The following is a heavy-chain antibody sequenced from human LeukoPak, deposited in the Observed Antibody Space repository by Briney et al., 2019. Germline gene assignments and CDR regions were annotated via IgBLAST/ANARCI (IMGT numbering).Heavy chain of an antibody. CDR1: GFTFSRNG. CDR3: ARVLRYCSGGNCYSGGLGYMDV. CDR2: ISRSGSTK. V-gene: IGHV3-48*04. Sequence: PGGSLRLSCAASGFTFSRNGMTWVRQAPGKGLEWVSSISRSGSTKYYADSVKGRFTISRDNAKNSLFLQMNSLRAEDTAVYYCARVLRYCSGGNCYSGGLGYMDVWGKGTTVTISS. J-gene: IGHJ6*03. D-gene: IGHD2-15*01.